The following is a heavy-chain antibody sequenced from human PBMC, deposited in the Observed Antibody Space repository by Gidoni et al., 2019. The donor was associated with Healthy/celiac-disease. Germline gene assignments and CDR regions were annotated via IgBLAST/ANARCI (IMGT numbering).Heavy chain of an antibody. CDR2: IYISGGI. D-gene: IGHD6-19*01. Sequence: QVQLQESGPGLVKPSETLSLTCTVSGGSISSYYWSWIRQPAGKGLEWIGRIYISGGINYYPSLKSRVTMSVDTSKNQFSLKLSSVTAADTAVYYCARVGSSGLDYWGQGTLVTVSS. J-gene: IGHJ4*02. CDR3: ARVGSSGLDY. V-gene: IGHV4-4*07. CDR1: GGSISSYY.